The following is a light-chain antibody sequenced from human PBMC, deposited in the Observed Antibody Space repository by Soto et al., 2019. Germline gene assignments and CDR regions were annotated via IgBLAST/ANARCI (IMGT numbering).Light chain of an antibody. Sequence: DIQMTQSPSTPSASVGDRVTITCRASESMSNCLAWYQQKPGKAPKLLISGASSLQSGVPSRFSGSGSGTEFTLTISSLQPDDFATYYCQHYNSYSEAFGQGTKVDI. CDR1: ESMSNC. V-gene: IGKV1-5*01. CDR2: GAS. CDR3: QHYNSYSEA. J-gene: IGKJ1*01.